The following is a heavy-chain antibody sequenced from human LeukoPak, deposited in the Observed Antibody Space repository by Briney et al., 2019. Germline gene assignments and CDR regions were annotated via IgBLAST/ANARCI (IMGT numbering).Heavy chain of an antibody. J-gene: IGHJ6*02. CDR1: GFTFSSYS. CDR3: ARDKDRRVRYYGMDV. D-gene: IGHD3-10*01. CDR2: ISSSSSTI. V-gene: IGHV3-48*02. Sequence: GGSLGLSCAASGFTFSSYSMNWVRQAPGKGLEWVSYISSSSSTIYYADSVKGRFTISRDNAKNSLYLQMNSLRDEDTAVYYCARDKDRRVRYYGMDVWGQGTAVTVSS.